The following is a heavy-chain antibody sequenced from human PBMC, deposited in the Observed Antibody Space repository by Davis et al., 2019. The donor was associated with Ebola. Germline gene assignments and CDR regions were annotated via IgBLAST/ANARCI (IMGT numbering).Heavy chain of an antibody. CDR2: IWYDGSNK. CDR3: ASSFIVVVTAIPGGDFSGMGV. V-gene: IGHV3-33*01. Sequence: GESLKISCAASGFTFSSYGMHWVRQAPGKGLEWVAVIWYDGSNKYYADSVKGRFTISRDNSKNTLYLQMNSLRAEDTAVYYCASSFIVVVTAIPGGDFSGMGVWGQGTTVTVSS. D-gene: IGHD2-21*02. J-gene: IGHJ6*02. CDR1: GFTFSSYG.